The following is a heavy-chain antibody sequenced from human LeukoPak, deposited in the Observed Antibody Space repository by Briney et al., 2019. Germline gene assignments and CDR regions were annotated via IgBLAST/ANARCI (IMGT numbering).Heavy chain of an antibody. J-gene: IGHJ4*02. V-gene: IGHV3-20*04. CDR2: INWNGGST. CDR3: ARVKHYDFWSGHSYYFDY. Sequence: PGGSLRLSCAASGYIFDDYGMSWVRQAPGKGLEWVSNINWNGGSTAYADSVKGRFTISRDNAKKSLNLQMNSLRAEDTAVYYCARVKHYDFWSGHSYYFDYWGQGTLVTVSS. D-gene: IGHD3-3*01. CDR1: GYIFDDYG.